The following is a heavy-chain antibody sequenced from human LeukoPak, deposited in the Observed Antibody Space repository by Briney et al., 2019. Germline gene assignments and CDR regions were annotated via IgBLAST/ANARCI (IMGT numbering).Heavy chain of an antibody. D-gene: IGHD2-21*02. Sequence: SETLSLTCAVSGDSVTSGWYFWTWIRQHPGKGLEWIGYVSNSGTTSYNPSLTSRVSISLDTSNNHFSLRLGSVTAADTAVYYCARDVVVTSSPDAFDIWGQGTMVTVSS. V-gene: IGHV4-31*11. J-gene: IGHJ3*02. CDR3: ARDVVVTSSPDAFDI. CDR2: VSNSGTT. CDR1: GDSVTSGWYF.